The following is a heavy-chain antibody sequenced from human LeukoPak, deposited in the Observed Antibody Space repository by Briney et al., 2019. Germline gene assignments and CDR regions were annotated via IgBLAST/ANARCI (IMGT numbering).Heavy chain of an antibody. D-gene: IGHD1-26*01. CDR3: ATGEWGFDY. Sequence: PGGSLRLSCAASGFTFSSYSMSSSSDIYYADSVKGRFTISRDNAKNSLYLQMNSLRAEDTAVYYCATGEWGFDYWGQGTLVTVSS. J-gene: IGHJ4*02. CDR1: GFTFSSYS. V-gene: IGHV3-21*01. CDR2: SSSDI.